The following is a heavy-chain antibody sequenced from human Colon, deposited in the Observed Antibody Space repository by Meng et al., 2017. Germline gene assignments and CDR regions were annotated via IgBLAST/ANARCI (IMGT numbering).Heavy chain of an antibody. V-gene: IGHV3-74*01. J-gene: IGHJ5*02. D-gene: IGHD4-17*01. Sequence: GESLKISCAASGFTFSDYWMNWVRQVPGKGLEWVSRINGDGGSVSYADSVKGRFTISRDNSKSTLYLQMNDLRADDTAVYYCASLSPPVTEKWIDPWGQGNQVNGAS. CDR3: ASLSPPVTEKWIDP. CDR1: GFTFSDYW. CDR2: INGDGGSV.